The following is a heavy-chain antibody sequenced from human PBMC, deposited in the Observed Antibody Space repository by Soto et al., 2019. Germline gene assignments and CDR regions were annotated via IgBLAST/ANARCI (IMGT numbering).Heavy chain of an antibody. Sequence: QPGGSLRLSCAASGFTFSSYGMHWVRQAPGKGLEWVAVISYDGSNKYYADSVKGRFTISRDNSKNTLYLQMNSLRAEDTAVYYCAKTGVGSSATTGPYYYYGMDGWGQGTTVTV. V-gene: IGHV3-30*18. CDR3: AKTGVGSSATTGPYYYYGMDG. CDR2: ISYDGSNK. J-gene: IGHJ6*02. D-gene: IGHD2-2*01. CDR1: GFTFSSYG.